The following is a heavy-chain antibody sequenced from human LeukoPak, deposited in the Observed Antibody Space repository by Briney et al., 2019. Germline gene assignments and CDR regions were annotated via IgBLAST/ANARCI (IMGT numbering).Heavy chain of an antibody. CDR3: AKAVRGVIGVYFDY. J-gene: IGHJ4*02. V-gene: IGHV3-9*01. CDR1: GFTFDDYA. D-gene: IGHD3-10*01. CDR2: ISWNSGSI. Sequence: GGSLRLSCAASGFTFDDYAMHWVRQAPGKGLEWVSGISWNSGSIGYADSVKGRFIISRDNAKNSLYLQMNSLRAEDTALYYCAKAVRGVIGVYFDYWGQGTLVTVSS.